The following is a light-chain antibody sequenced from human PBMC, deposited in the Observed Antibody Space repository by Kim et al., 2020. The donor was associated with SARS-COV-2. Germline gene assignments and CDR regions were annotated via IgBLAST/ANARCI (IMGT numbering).Light chain of an antibody. Sequence: LITSSCAGTSGDVGGYNYVSWYQHHPGKAPKLMIDDVSNRPSGVSNRFSGSKSGNTASLTISGLQAEDEADYYCSSYTSSSTWVFGGGTKLTVL. CDR2: DVS. CDR3: SSYTSSSTWV. V-gene: IGLV2-14*03. CDR1: SGDVGGYNY. J-gene: IGLJ3*02.